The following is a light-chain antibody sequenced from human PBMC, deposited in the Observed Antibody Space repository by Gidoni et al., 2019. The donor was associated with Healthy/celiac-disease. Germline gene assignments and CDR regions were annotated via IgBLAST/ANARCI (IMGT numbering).Light chain of an antibody. CDR3: QQYYSTPLT. CDR2: WAS. Sequence: DIVMTQSPDSLAVSLGERATINCKSSQSVFYSSNNKNYLAWYQQKPGQPPKLLIYWASTRESGVPERFSGSGSGTDFTLTISSLQAEDVAVYYCQQYYSTPLTFXGXTKVEIK. V-gene: IGKV4-1*01. CDR1: QSVFYSSNNKNY. J-gene: IGKJ4*01.